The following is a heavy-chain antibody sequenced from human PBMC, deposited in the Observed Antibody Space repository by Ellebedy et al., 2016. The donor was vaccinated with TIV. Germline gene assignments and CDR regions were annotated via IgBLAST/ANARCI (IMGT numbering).Heavy chain of an antibody. Sequence: MPSETLSLTCTVSGGSISRYYWSWIRQPPGKGLEWIGYIYDSGSTNYNPSLKSRVTISVDTSKNQFSLKLSSVTAADTAVYYCARHQGSGWYGPPWFDPWGQGTLVTVSS. J-gene: IGHJ5*02. V-gene: IGHV4-59*08. D-gene: IGHD6-19*01. CDR1: GGSISRYY. CDR2: IYDSGST. CDR3: ARHQGSGWYGPPWFDP.